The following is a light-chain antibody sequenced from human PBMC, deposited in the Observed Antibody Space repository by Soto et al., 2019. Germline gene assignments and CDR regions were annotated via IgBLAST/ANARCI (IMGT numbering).Light chain of an antibody. CDR1: QEINSW. V-gene: IGKV1-12*01. CDR2: KAS. J-gene: IGKJ4*01. Sequence: DIQMTQSPSSVSASVVDRCTITGLASQEINSWLAWYQQKPGLAPKLLIYKASSLQGGVPSRLSGSRSGTDFTLTISSLQPEDFATYFCQQGKSFPLTFGGGTKVDIK. CDR3: QQGKSFPLT.